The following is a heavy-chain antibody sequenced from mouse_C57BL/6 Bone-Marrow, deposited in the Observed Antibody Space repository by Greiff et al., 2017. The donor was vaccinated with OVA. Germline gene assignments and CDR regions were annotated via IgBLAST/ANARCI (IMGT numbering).Heavy chain of an antibody. CDR1: GFTFSSYA. Sequence: EVMLVESGGGLVKPGGSLKLSCAASGFTFSSYAMSWVRQTPEKRLEWVATISDGGSYTYYPDNVKGRFTISRDNAKNHLYLQMSHLKSEDTAMYYCARDGNSVAYWGQGTLVTVSA. J-gene: IGHJ3*01. D-gene: IGHD2-1*01. CDR2: ISDGGSYT. CDR3: ARDGNSVAY. V-gene: IGHV5-4*01.